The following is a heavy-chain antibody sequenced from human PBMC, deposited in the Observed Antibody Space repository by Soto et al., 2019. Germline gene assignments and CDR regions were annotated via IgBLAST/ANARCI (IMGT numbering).Heavy chain of an antibody. J-gene: IGHJ4*02. V-gene: IGHV4-39*01. D-gene: IGHD6-6*01. CDR1: GGSISSSSYY. CDR3: ARRAAARHGIDY. Sequence: QLQLQESGPGLVKPSETLSLTCTVSGGSISSSSYYWGWIRQPPGKVLEWIGSIYYSGSTYYNPSLKSRVTISVDTSKNQFSLKLSSVTAADTAVYYCARRAAARHGIDYWGQGTLVTVSS. CDR2: IYYSGST.